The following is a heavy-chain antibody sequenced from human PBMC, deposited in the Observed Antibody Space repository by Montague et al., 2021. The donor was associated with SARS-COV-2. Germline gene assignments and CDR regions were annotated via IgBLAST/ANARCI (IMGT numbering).Heavy chain of an antibody. V-gene: IGHV4-28*05. CDR1: GYSISSSNW. D-gene: IGHD2-2*01. Sequence: SETLSLTCAVSGYSISSSNWWGWIRQPPGKGLEWIGYIYYSGSIYYNPSLKSRVTMSVDTSKNQFSLKLSSVTAVDTAVYYCARSPCSSTSCYADWFDPWGQGTLVTVSS. J-gene: IGHJ5*02. CDR3: ARSPCSSTSCYADWFDP. CDR2: IYYSGSI.